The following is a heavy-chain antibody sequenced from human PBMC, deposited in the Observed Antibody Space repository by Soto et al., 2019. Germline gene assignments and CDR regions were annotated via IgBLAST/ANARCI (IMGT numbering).Heavy chain of an antibody. J-gene: IGHJ6*03. V-gene: IGHV3-33*08. CDR3: AREGVAATTTSAVAYYYMDV. CDR2: IWYDGSNK. CDR1: GFTFSSYG. Sequence: GGSLRLSCAASGFTFSSYGMHWVRQAPGKGLEWVAVIWYDGSNKYYADSVKGRFTISRDNSKNTLYLQMNSLRAEDTAVYYCAREGVAATTTSAVAYYYMDVWGKGTTVTVSS. D-gene: IGHD2-15*01.